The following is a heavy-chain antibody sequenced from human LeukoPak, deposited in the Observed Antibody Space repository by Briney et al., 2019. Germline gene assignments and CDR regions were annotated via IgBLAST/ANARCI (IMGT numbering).Heavy chain of an antibody. CDR2: ISGSGNAK. V-gene: IGHV3-48*01. Sequence: GGSLRLPCAASGFSFSSYSMNWVRQAPGKGLEWVSYISGSGNAKHYTDSVKGRFTISRDNAKNALYLQMNSLRAEDTAVYFCARDYVYAFDYWGQGTLVTVSS. D-gene: IGHD2/OR15-2a*01. J-gene: IGHJ4*02. CDR3: ARDYVYAFDY. CDR1: GFSFSSYS.